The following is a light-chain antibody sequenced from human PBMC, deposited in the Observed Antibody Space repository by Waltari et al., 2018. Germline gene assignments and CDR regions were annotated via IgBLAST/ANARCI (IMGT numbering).Light chain of an antibody. V-gene: IGKV3-15*01. CDR3: HQYNNWPPWT. J-gene: IGKJ1*01. Sequence: ETVMTQSPATLFVSPGERATLSCRASQSVSRNLAWYQQKPGQAPRLLIYETSTRATGIPARFSGSGSGTEFTLTISSLQSEDVAIYNCHQYNNWPPWTFGQGTKVEIK. CDR1: QSVSRN. CDR2: ETS.